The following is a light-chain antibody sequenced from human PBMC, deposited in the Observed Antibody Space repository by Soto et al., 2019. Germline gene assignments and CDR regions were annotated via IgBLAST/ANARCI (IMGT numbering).Light chain of an antibody. CDR1: QSISSW. V-gene: IGKV1-5*03. Sequence: DIQMTQSPSTLAAAVVGRVTITWRSSQSISSWLAWYQQKPGKAPKLLIYKASSLESGVPSRFSGSGSGTEFTLTIRSLQPDDFATYFCQQYSDYSRTFGQGTNVDIK. CDR3: QQYSDYSRT. CDR2: KAS. J-gene: IGKJ1*01.